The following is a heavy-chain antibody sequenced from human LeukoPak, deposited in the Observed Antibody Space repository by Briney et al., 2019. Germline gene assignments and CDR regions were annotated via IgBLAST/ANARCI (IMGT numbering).Heavy chain of an antibody. Sequence: PSETLSLTCTVSGYSISGGYYWGWIRQPPGKGLEWIGSIYYTGSTYYSPSLKSRVAMSIDTSKNQFSLTLSSGTAADTAIYYCARDYYGSRAFYDRNWFDPWGQGTLVTVSS. V-gene: IGHV4-38-2*02. D-gene: IGHD3-10*01. J-gene: IGHJ5*02. CDR1: GYSISGGYY. CDR3: ARDYYGSRAFYDRNWFDP. CDR2: IYYTGST.